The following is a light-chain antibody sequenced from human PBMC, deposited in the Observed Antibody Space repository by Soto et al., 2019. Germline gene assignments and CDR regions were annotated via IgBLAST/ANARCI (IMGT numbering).Light chain of an antibody. Sequence: VLTQPRSVSGSPGQSVTISCTGTSSDVGGYNYVSWYQQHPGQAPKLMIYDVSKRPSGVPDRFSGSKSGNTASLTISGLQAEDEADYYCCSYAGSYVFGTGTKVTVL. CDR1: SSDVGGYNY. V-gene: IGLV2-11*01. CDR3: CSYAGSYV. J-gene: IGLJ1*01. CDR2: DVS.